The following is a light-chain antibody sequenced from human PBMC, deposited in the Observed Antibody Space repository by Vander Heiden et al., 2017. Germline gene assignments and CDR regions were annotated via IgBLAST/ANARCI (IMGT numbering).Light chain of an antibody. CDR3: QGYGNTYTET. V-gene: IGKV3-20*01. J-gene: IGKJ2*01. Sequence: SPQHSSTLSLSSGERATLSCRASQTVSSNYLAWYQQKPGQAPRLLIYGASRRATGIPDRFSGCVSWRKSRHTICELDCSEDVGYYDQGYGNTYTETFGQGTKLEIK. CDR1: QTVSSNY. CDR2: GAS.